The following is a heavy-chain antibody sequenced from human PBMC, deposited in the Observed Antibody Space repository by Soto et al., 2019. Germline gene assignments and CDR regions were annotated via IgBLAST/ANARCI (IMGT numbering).Heavy chain of an antibody. J-gene: IGHJ6*04. CDR2: INHSGST. V-gene: IGHV4-34*01. CDR1: GGSFSGYY. CDR3: ANRPEARAYYYYGMDV. Sequence: SETLSLTCAVYGGSFSGYYWSWIRQPPGKGLEWIGEINHSGSTNYNPSLKSRVTISVDTSKNQFSLKLSSVTAADTAVYYCANRPEARAYYYYGMDVWGKGTTVTVSS.